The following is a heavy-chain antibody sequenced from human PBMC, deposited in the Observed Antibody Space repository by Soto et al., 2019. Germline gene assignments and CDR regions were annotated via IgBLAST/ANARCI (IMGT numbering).Heavy chain of an antibody. CDR3: ARDRSMMLWGVTLYYFDY. CDR1: GSNFSTYA. J-gene: IGHJ4*02. V-gene: IGHV1-69*01. D-gene: IGHD3-10*01. Sequence: QVQLVQSGAELKKPGSSVKVSCKASGSNFSTYAISWVRQAPGQGLEWMGGIIPIFGTTNYAQKFQDRVTITADESTSTAYMELNSLRFEDTAVYYCARDRSMMLWGVTLYYFDYWGQGTLVTVSS. CDR2: IIPIFGTT.